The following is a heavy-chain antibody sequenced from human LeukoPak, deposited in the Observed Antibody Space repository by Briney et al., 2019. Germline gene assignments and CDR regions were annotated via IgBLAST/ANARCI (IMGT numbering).Heavy chain of an antibody. Sequence: PGESLKISCKDSGDSFSSKWLGWVRQMPGKGLEWMGIIYPGNFDTRYSPSFQGHVTISVDKSINTAYLQWSSLKASDTARYYCASPNTRRSSLYFFDIWGQGTMVTVSS. J-gene: IGHJ3*02. CDR2: IYPGNFDT. D-gene: IGHD3-9*01. CDR3: ASPNTRRSSLYFFDI. V-gene: IGHV5-51*01. CDR1: GDSFSSKW.